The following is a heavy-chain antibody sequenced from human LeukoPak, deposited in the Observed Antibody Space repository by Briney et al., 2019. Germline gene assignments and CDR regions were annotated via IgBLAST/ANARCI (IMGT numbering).Heavy chain of an antibody. J-gene: IGHJ3*02. CDR1: GFTFSSYA. D-gene: IGHD1-7*01. CDR2: ISYDGSNK. CDR3: ARDGGGLRDWNYRAFDI. Sequence: PGGSLRLSCAASGFTFSSYAMHWVRQAPGKGLEWVAVISYDGSNKYYADSVKGRFTISRDNSKNTLYLQMNSLRAEDTAVYYCARDGGGLRDWNYRAFDIWGQGTMVTVSS. V-gene: IGHV3-30*01.